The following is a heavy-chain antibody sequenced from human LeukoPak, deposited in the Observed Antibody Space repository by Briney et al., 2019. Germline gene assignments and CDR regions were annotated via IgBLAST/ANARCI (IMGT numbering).Heavy chain of an antibody. J-gene: IGHJ4*02. CDR2: IWYDGSNK. CDR3: AKDGTNLEWLLKGDY. D-gene: IGHD3-3*01. V-gene: IGHV3-33*06. CDR1: GFTFSSYG. Sequence: GGSLRLSCAASGFTFSSYGMHWVRQAPGKGLEWVAVIWYDGSNKYYADSVKGRFTISRDNSKNTLYLQMNNLRVEDTATYYCAKDGTNLEWLLKGDYWGQGTLVTVSS.